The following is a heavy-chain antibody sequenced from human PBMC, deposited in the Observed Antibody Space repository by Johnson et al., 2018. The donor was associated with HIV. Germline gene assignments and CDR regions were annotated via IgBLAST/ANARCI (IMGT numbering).Heavy chain of an antibody. D-gene: IGHD2-2*03. CDR1: GLTFNDYA. CDR2: ISWYSGSI. V-gene: IGHV3-9*01. Sequence: VQLVESGGGLVQPGRSLIPSCAASGLTFNDYAMHSVRQAPGKGLESVSGISWYSGSICYAYSMKCRFTISRKNSMNTLYLKMNSLRAEDTAAYYCARDLDRSAFDIWGQGTMVTVSS. J-gene: IGHJ3*02. CDR3: ARDLDRSAFDI.